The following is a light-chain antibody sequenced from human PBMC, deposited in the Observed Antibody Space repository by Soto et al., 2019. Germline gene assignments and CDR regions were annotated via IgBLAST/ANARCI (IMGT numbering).Light chain of an antibody. V-gene: IGKV4-1*01. CDR3: QQYYSAPRT. J-gene: IGKJ2*01. CDR1: QSVLHSSNNKNY. Sequence: DIVMTQSPDSLAVSLGERATINCKSSQSVLHSSNNKNYLAWYQQKPGQPPKLLISWASTRESGVPDRFSGSGSGTDFTITIRSLQAEDVAVFYCQQYYSAPRTFGQGTKLDIK. CDR2: WAS.